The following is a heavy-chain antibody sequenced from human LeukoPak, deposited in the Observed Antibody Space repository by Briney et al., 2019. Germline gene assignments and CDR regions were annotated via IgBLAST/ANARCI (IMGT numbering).Heavy chain of an antibody. Sequence: PSETLSLTCAVYGGSFSDYWWTWIRQSPGKGLEWIGEVNHSGRTNYNPSLKSRVSISVDRSKKQFSLTLTSVTAADTAIYFCARDRSEWSAEDNWFDPWGQGILVTVSS. CDR2: VNHSGRT. V-gene: IGHV4-34*01. CDR1: GGSFSDYW. D-gene: IGHD3-10*01. CDR3: ARDRSEWSAEDNWFDP. J-gene: IGHJ5*02.